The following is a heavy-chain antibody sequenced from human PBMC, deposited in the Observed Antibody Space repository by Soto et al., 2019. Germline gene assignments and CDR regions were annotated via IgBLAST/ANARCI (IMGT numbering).Heavy chain of an antibody. CDR2: ITGSGGAT. D-gene: IGHD6-6*01. CDR1: TVSFSFYV. V-gene: IGHV3-23*01. Sequence: EVQLLESGGGLVQPGGSLRLSCVASTVSFSFYVMNWVRQAPGKGLEWVSAITGSGGATYYADSVKGRFTVSRDNFKKTQYLQMNIQSHNDTAGDVCATGASRPPANYYGLDLWGHGTRVTVS. CDR3: ATGASRPPANYYGLDL. J-gene: IGHJ6*02.